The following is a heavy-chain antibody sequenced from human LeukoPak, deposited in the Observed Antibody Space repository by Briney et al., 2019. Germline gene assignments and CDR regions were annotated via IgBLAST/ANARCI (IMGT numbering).Heavy chain of an antibody. CDR3: ARVGVSGSSYYFDY. Sequence: GGSLRLSCAASGFTVSSNYMSWARQAPGKGLEWVSVIYSGGSTYYADSVKGRFTISRDNSKNTLYLQMNSLRAEDTAVYYCARVGVSGSSYYFDYWGQGTLVTVSS. V-gene: IGHV3-53*01. CDR2: IYSGGST. D-gene: IGHD1-26*01. CDR1: GFTVSSNY. J-gene: IGHJ4*02.